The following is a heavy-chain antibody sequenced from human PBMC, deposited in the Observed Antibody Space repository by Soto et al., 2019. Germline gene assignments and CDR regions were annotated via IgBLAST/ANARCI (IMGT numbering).Heavy chain of an antibody. D-gene: IGHD3-22*01. CDR2: ISSSSSSSI. J-gene: IGHJ6*02. V-gene: IGHV3-21*01. CDR1: GFTFSNYN. CDR3: ARDEGRWLLLQGDYYYGMDV. Sequence: EVQLVESGGGLVKPGGSLRLSCAASGFTFSNYNMNWVRQTPGKGLEWVSSISSSSSSSIYYADSVKGRFTISRDNAKNSLYLQMNSLRAEDTAVYYCARDEGRWLLLQGDYYYGMDVWGQGTTVTVSS.